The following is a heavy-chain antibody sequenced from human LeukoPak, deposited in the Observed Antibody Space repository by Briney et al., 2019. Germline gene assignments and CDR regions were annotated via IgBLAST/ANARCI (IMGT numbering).Heavy chain of an antibody. CDR2: IYSGGST. D-gene: IGHD5-24*01. CDR3: ATPANRDGYNKDAFDI. CDR1: GFTVSSNH. V-gene: IGHV3-53*01. J-gene: IGHJ3*02. Sequence: GGSLRLSCAASGFTVSSNHVSWVRQAPGKGLEWVSVIYSGGSTYYADSVKGRFTISRDNSKNTLYLQMNSLRAEDTAVYYCATPANRDGYNKDAFDIWGQGTMVTVSS.